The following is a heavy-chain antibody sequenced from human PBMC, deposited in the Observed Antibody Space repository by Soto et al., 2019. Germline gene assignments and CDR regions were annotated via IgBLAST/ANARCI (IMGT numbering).Heavy chain of an antibody. D-gene: IGHD6-25*01. J-gene: IGHJ4*02. CDR3: ARPINGGYVY. V-gene: IGHV5-51*01. CDR2: IYPGDSDT. CDR1: GYSFSTYW. Sequence: PVEALKICCQGSGYSFSTYWIGWVRQMPGKGLEWMGIIYPGDSDTRYRPSFQGQVTISADKSINTAYLQWSSLKASDTAMYYCARPINGGYVYWGQGTLVTVSS.